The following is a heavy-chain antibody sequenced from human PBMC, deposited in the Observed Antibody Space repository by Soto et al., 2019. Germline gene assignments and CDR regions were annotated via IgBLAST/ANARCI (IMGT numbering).Heavy chain of an antibody. D-gene: IGHD3-3*01. CDR2: IIPIFVTA. J-gene: IGHJ5*02. CDR1: GGTFSSYA. Sequence: QVQLVQSGAEVKKPGSSVKVSCKASGGTFSSYAISWVRQAPGQGLEWMGGIIPIFVTANYAQKFQGRVTIPADESTSTASMELCSMRSEETAVYYWARGWDPEWWFDPWGQGTRGAVSS. V-gene: IGHV1-69*12. CDR3: ARGWDPEWWFDP.